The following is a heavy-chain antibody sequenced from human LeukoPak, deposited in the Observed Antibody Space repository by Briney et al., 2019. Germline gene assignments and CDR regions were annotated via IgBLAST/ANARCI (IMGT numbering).Heavy chain of an antibody. D-gene: IGHD3-3*01. V-gene: IGHV1-69*05. J-gene: IGHJ4*02. CDR1: GGTFSSYV. CDR3: ARVKGRVFGVITTKERYFDY. CDR2: IIPIFGTA. Sequence: ASVKVSCKASGGTFSSYVINWVRQAPGQGLEWMGGIIPIFGTANYAQKFQGRVTMTRDTSINTAYMELSRLTSDDTAVYYCARVKGRVFGVITTKERYFDYWGQGTLVTVSS.